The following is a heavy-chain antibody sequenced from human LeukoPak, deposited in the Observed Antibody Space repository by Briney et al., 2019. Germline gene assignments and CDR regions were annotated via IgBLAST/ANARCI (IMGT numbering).Heavy chain of an antibody. CDR1: GGSVSSGSYY. CDR2: IYYSGST. V-gene: IGHV4-61*01. J-gene: IGHJ3*02. CDR3: ARVTSPDAFDI. Sequence: SETLSLTCIVSGGSVSSGSYYWSWIRQPPGKGLEWIGYIYYSGSTNYNPSLKSRVTISVDTSKNQFSLKLSSVTAADTAVYYCARVTSPDAFDIWGQGTMVTVSS.